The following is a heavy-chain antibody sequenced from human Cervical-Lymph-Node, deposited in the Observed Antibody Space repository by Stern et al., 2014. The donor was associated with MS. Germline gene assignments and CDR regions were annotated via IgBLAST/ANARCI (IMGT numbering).Heavy chain of an antibody. J-gene: IGHJ4*02. V-gene: IGHV3-74*01. Sequence: EVQLVQSGGGLVQPGGSLRLSCADSESTFRTYWMHWVRQVPGKELMWVSGINEDGSTRNYADSVKGRFTISRDNARNTLYLQMNSLRAEDTGIYYCARDLSGRDDSWGQGTLVTVSS. CDR1: ESTFRTYW. CDR3: ARDLSGRDDS. D-gene: IGHD1-26*01. CDR2: INEDGSTR.